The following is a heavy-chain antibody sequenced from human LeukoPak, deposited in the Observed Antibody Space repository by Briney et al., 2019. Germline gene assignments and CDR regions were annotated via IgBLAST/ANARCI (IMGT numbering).Heavy chain of an antibody. CDR3: AREGSIAAAGFYFDY. Sequence: PSETLSLTCAVYGGSFSGYYWSWIRQPPGKGLEWIGEINRSGSTNYNPSLKSRVTISVDTSKNQFSLKLSSVTAADTAVYYCAREGSIAAAGFYFDYWGQGTLVTVSS. V-gene: IGHV4-34*01. CDR1: GGSFSGYY. D-gene: IGHD6-13*01. J-gene: IGHJ4*02. CDR2: INRSGST.